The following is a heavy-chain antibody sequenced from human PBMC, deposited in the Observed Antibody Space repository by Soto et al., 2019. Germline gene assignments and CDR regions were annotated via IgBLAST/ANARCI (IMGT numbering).Heavy chain of an antibody. V-gene: IGHV3-30-3*01. Sequence: PGGALRLSCAGSGGTFSSYAMHWVRQAPGKGLEWVAVISYDGSNKYYADSVKGRFTISRDNSKNTLYLQMNSLRAEDTAVYYCARGVKRQPYYGIHVCG. CDR1: GGTFSSYA. CDR2: ISYDGSNK. CDR3: ARGVKRQPYYGIHV. D-gene: IGHD6-13*01. J-gene: IGHJ6*04.